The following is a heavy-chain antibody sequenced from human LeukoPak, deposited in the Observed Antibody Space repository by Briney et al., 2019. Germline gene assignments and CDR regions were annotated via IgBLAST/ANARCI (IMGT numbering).Heavy chain of an antibody. V-gene: IGHV4-61*02. CDR2: IYTSGST. D-gene: IGHD3-16*01. J-gene: IGHJ4*02. CDR3: ARDRGGLSPYFDY. CDR1: GGSISSGSYY. Sequence: SQTLSLTCTVSGGSISSGSYYWSWIRQPAGKGLEWIGRIYTSGSTNYNPSLKSRVTISVDPSKNQFSLRLSSVTAADTAVYYCARDRGGLSPYFDYWGQGTLVTVSS.